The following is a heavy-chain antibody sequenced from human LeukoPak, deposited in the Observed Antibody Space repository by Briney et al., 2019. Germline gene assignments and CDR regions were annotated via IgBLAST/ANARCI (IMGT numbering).Heavy chain of an antibody. CDR3: ARAKYYYDSSGYYLDAFDI. D-gene: IGHD3-22*01. V-gene: IGHV3-53*01. CDR1: GFTVSSNY. Sequence: PGGSLRLSCAASGFTVSSNYMSWVRQAPGKGLEWVSVIYSGGSTYYADSVKGQFTISRDNSKNTLYLQMNSLRAEDTAVYYCARAKYYYDSSGYYLDAFDIWGQGTMVTVSS. CDR2: IYSGGST. J-gene: IGHJ3*02.